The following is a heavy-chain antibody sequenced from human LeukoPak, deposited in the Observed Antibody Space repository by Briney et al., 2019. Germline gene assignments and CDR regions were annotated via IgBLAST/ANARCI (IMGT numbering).Heavy chain of an antibody. D-gene: IGHD3-3*01. CDR1: GFTFSSYS. CDR2: ISSSSTI. CDR3: ARISHARTYYDFWSGYYTGSWFDP. V-gene: IGHV3-48*01. J-gene: IGHJ5*02. Sequence: PGGSLRLSCAASGFTFSSYSMNWVRQAPGRGLEWVSYISSSSTIYYADSVRGRFTISRDNAKNSLYLQMNSLRAEDTAVYYCARISHARTYYDFWSGYYTGSWFDPWGQGTLVTVSS.